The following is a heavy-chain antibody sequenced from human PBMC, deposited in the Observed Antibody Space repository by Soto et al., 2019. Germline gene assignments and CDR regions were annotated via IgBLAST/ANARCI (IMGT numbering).Heavy chain of an antibody. Sequence: QVQLVQSGDEVKKPGSSVKVSCKASGGTFSSYTISWVRQAPGQGLEWMGRIIPILGIANYAQKFQGRVTVTADKSPSTVYMELSSLRSDETAVYYCAARGGYCSGGSCCSPYCYYYMDVWGKGTTVAVSS. V-gene: IGHV1-69*02. CDR2: IIPILGIA. D-gene: IGHD2-15*01. J-gene: IGHJ6*03. CDR3: AARGGYCSGGSCCSPYCYYYMDV. CDR1: GGTFSSYT.